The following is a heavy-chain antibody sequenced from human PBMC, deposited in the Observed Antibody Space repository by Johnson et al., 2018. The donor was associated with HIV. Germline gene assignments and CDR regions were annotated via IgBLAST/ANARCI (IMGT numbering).Heavy chain of an antibody. D-gene: IGHD1-14*01. CDR2: IKQDGSEK. Sequence: VQLVESGGGVVQPGRSLSLSCAASGFTFSSYAMNWVRQAPGKGLEWVANIKQDGSEKYYVDSVKGRFTISRDNAKNSLYLQMNSLRAEDTAVYYCTTDHGSPDAFDIWGQGTMVTVSS. V-gene: IGHV3-7*01. CDR3: TTDHGSPDAFDI. J-gene: IGHJ3*02. CDR1: GFTFSSYA.